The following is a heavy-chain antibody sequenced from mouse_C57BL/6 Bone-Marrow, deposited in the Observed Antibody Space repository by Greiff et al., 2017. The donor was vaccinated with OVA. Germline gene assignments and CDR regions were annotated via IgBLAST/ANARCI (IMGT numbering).Heavy chain of an antibody. V-gene: IGHV1-64*01. D-gene: IGHD1-1*01. Sequence: QVHVKQPGAELVKPGASVKLSCKASGYTFTSYWMHWVKQRPGQGLDWIGMIHPNSGSTNYNEKFKSKATLTVDKSSSTAYIQLSSLTSEDSAVYDCAGSAIITTVVTLEDWGQGTTLTVSS. CDR1: GYTFTSYW. J-gene: IGHJ2*01. CDR2: IHPNSGST. CDR3: AGSAIITTVVTLED.